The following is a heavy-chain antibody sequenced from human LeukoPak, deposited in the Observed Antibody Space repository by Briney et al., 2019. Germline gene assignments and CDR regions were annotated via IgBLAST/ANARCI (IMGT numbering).Heavy chain of an antibody. CDR1: GGSISSSVYY. Sequence: SSETLSLTCTVSGGSISSSVYYWGWIRQPPGKGLEWIGSTYSNPSLNTRVTISVDTSGNQFSLKMSSVTAADTAVYFCARFRHTYEYGVSGSGVLDYWGQGIRVTVSP. CDR2: T. J-gene: IGHJ4*02. CDR3: ARFRHTYEYGVSGSGVLDY. D-gene: IGHD4/OR15-4a*01. V-gene: IGHV4-39*01.